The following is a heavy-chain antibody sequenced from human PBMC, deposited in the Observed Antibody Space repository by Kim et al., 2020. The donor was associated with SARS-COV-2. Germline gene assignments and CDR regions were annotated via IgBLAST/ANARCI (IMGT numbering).Heavy chain of an antibody. V-gene: IGHV4-59*08. D-gene: IGHD1-26*01. J-gene: IGHJ3*02. Sequence: NPSLKRRVTISVDTSKNQFSLKLSSVTAADTAVYYCARRGGSYTGDAFDIWGQGTMVTVSS. CDR3: ARRGGSYTGDAFDI.